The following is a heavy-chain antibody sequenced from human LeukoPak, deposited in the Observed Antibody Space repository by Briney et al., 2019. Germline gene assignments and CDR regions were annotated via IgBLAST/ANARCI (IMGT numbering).Heavy chain of an antibody. J-gene: IGHJ6*03. CDR2: IRYDGNAK. CDR1: GFTFSSYG. D-gene: IGHD2-2*02. CDR3: AKGRGWAAIEDYYYYMDV. Sequence: PGGSLRLSCAASGFTFSSYGMHWVRQAPGKGLEWVAFIRYDGNAKYYPASVKGRFTISRDNSKNTLYLQMNSLRPEDTAVFYCAKGRGWAAIEDYYYYMDVWGKGTTVTVSS. V-gene: IGHV3-30*02.